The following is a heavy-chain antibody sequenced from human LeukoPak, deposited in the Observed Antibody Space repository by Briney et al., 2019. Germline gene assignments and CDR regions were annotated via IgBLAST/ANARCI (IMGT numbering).Heavy chain of an antibody. Sequence: GGSLRLACAASGFTFSSYSMNWVRQAPGKGLEWVSSINTSGGSTYYADSLQGRFTISRDNSKNTLHLQMNNVRAEDTALYYCMKLPPMIIEIDTDFEYWGQGAQVTVSS. CDR1: GFTFSSYS. CDR3: MKLPPMIIEIDTDFEY. CDR2: INTSGGST. V-gene: IGHV3-23*01. D-gene: IGHD3-16*01. J-gene: IGHJ4*02.